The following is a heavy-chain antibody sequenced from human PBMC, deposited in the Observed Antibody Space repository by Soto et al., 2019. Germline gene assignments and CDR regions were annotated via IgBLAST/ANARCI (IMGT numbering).Heavy chain of an antibody. Sequence: GESLKISCKGSGYSFAGYWITWVRQKPGKGLEWMGRIDPSDSQTYYSPSFRGHVTTSVTKSITTVFLQWSSLRASDTAMYYCARQIYDSDTGPNFQYYFDSWGQGTPVTVSS. D-gene: IGHD3-22*01. J-gene: IGHJ4*02. CDR2: IDPSDSQT. CDR1: GYSFAGYW. CDR3: ARQIYDSDTGPNFQYYFDS. V-gene: IGHV5-10-1*01.